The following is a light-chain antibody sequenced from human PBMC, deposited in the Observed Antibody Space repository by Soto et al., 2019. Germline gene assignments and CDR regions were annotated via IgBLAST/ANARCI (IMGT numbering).Light chain of an antibody. CDR3: QQSYSTPQT. CDR2: AAS. J-gene: IGKJ2*01. V-gene: IGKV1-39*01. Sequence: DIQMTQSPSSLSASVGDRVTITCRASQSISNYLNWYQQKPGKAPKLLIYAASSLQSGVPSRFSGSGSGTDFTLTISSLQPVDFATYYCQQSYSTPQTFGQGTKLEIK. CDR1: QSISNY.